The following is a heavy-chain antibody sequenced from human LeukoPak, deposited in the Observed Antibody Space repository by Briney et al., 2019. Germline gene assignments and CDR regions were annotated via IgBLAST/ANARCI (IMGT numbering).Heavy chain of an antibody. J-gene: IGHJ4*02. D-gene: IGHD6-13*01. CDR3: AREGLVAAAGG. V-gene: IGHV4-61*02. Sequence: PSQTLSLTCTVSGGSISSGSYYWSWIRQPAGKGLEWIGRIYTSGSTNYNPSLKSRVTISVDTSKNQFSLKLSSVTAADTAVYYCAREGLVAAAGGWGQGTLVTVSS. CDR1: GGSISSGSYY. CDR2: IYTSGST.